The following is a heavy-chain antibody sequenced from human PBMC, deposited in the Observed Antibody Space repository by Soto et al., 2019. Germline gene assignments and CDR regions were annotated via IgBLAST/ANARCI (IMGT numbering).Heavy chain of an antibody. CDR2: ISAYNGNT. CDR3: ARDLEYSGCESHFDI. CDR1: GYTFTSYG. V-gene: IGHV1-18*01. Sequence: AASVKVSCKASGYTFTSYGISWVRKDAGQGLEWMGWISAYNGNTNYAQKLQGRVTMTTDTSTSTAYTELRSLRSDDTAVYYCARDLEYSGCESHFDIWGQGTMVTVSS. J-gene: IGHJ3*02. D-gene: IGHD5-12*01.